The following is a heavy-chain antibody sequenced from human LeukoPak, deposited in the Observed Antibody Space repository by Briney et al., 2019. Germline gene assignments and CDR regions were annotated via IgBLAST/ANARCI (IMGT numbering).Heavy chain of an antibody. CDR3: AKEYCSSTSCSSFDY. D-gene: IGHD2-2*01. Sequence: GGSLRLSCAASGFTFSNYAMSWVRQAPGKGLEWVAFIRYDGSNKYYADSVKGRFTISRDNSKNTLYLQMNSLRAEDTAVYYCAKEYCSSTSCSSFDYWGQGTLVTVSS. J-gene: IGHJ4*02. CDR1: GFTFSNYA. V-gene: IGHV3-30*02. CDR2: IRYDGSNK.